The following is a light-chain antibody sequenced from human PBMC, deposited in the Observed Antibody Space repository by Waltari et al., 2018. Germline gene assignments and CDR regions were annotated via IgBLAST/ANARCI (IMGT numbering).Light chain of an antibody. CDR1: QSLNSL. CDR2: ETF. Sequence: DIQLTQSPSTLSASVGDRVTITCRASQSLNSLLAWYQQKPGEAPRLLSYETFTLQSGVPSRFSGSGYGTEYFLTISSLQPDDFATYYCQQYNSYSPTFAGGTKVEIK. J-gene: IGKJ4*01. V-gene: IGKV1-5*01. CDR3: QQYNSYSPT.